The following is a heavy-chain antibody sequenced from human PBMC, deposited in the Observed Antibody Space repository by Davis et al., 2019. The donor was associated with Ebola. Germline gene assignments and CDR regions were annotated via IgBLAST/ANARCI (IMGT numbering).Heavy chain of an antibody. V-gene: IGHV3-30*04. CDR3: ARGSRYSSSWRCFDL. CDR1: GFTFSSYA. CDR2: ISYDGSNK. Sequence: GGSLRLSCAASGFTFSSYAMHWVRQAPGKGLEWVAVISYDGSNKYYADSVKGRFTISRDNSKNTLYLQMNSLRAEDTAVYYCARGSRYSSSWRCFDLWGRGTLVTVSS. D-gene: IGHD6-13*01. J-gene: IGHJ2*01.